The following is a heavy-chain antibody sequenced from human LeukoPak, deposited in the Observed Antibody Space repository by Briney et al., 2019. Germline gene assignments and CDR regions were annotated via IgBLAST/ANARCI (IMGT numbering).Heavy chain of an antibody. J-gene: IGHJ6*02. D-gene: IGHD3-10*01. CDR3: ARHLNRLLWFGEPSNYYYYYGMDV. CDR2: IYYSGST. V-gene: IGHV4-59*08. Sequence: SETLSLTCTVSGGSLSSYYWSWIRQPPGKGLEWIGYIYYSGSTNYNPSLKSRVTISVDTSKNQFSLKLSSVTAADTAVYYCARHLNRLLWFGEPSNYYYYYGMDVWGQGTTVTVSS. CDR1: GGSLSSYY.